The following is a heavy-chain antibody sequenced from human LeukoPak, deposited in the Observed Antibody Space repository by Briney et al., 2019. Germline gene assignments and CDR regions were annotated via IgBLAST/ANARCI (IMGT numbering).Heavy chain of an antibody. D-gene: IGHD2-21*02. V-gene: IGHV3-30*04. CDR3: ARIERDGVVTADDAFDI. J-gene: IGHJ3*02. CDR1: GFSLRGYA. CDR2: ISYDGSNK. Sequence: TGGSLRLSCVASGFSLRGYAMHWVRQAPGKGLEWVAVISYDGSNKYYADSVKGRFTISRDNSKNTLYLQMNSLRAEDTAVYYCARIERDGVVTADDAFDIWGQGTMVTVSS.